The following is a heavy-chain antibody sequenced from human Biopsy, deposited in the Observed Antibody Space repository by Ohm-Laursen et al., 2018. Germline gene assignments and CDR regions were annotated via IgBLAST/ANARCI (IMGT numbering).Heavy chain of an antibody. CDR2: IDVSDYNT. V-gene: IGHV3-23*01. J-gene: IGHJ5*01. CDR3: VKQWGGYNFDS. Sequence: SLRLSCAASGFTFHTYAMNWVRQAPGKGLEWAAHIDVSDYNTYYADSVRGRFTISRDNSKQMVHLEINSLTADDTAGYYCVKQWGGYNFDSWGQGTLVTVSS. CDR1: GFTFHTYA. D-gene: IGHD1-14*01.